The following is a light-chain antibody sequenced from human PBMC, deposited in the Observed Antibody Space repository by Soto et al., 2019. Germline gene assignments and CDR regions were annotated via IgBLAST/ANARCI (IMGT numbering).Light chain of an antibody. CDR1: SSDVGGYNY. Sequence: QSVLTQPASVSGSPGQSITISCTGTSSDVGGYNYVSWYQQHPGKAPKFMIYGVSNRPSGVSNRFSGSKSGNTASLTISGLQAEDEAYYYCSSYTTSNTRQIVFGTGTKVTV. CDR2: GVS. J-gene: IGLJ1*01. CDR3: SSYTTSNTRQIV. V-gene: IGLV2-14*01.